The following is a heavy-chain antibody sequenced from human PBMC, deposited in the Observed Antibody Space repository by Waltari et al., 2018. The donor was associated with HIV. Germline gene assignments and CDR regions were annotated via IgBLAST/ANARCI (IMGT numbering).Heavy chain of an antibody. V-gene: IGHV4-38-2*02. J-gene: IGHJ4*02. CDR2: ISHSATT. Sequence: QVQLQESGPGLVKPAETLSLTCSVSDYSITSGYYWGWIRQSPGRGLEWIGSISHSATTVYSPSLKSRVTLFRDTSKNQFFLKLTSATAEDTAVYYCASTYYDLLEGWYFDFWGQGRLVTVSS. CDR3: ASTYYDLLEGWYFDF. CDR1: DYSITSGYY. D-gene: IGHD3-3*01.